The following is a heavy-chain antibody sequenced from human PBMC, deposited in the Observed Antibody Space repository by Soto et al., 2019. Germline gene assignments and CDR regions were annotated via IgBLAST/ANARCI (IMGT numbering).Heavy chain of an antibody. J-gene: IGHJ4*02. D-gene: IGHD3-10*01. Sequence: EVQLVESGGGLVQPGGSLSLSCAASGFTFSNYWMHWVRQAPGKGLVWVSRINGDGTGTNYADSVKGQFTISRDNAKNTLYLQMNSLRAEDTAVYYCGRGASGSYRLDYWGQGTLVTVSS. V-gene: IGHV3-74*01. CDR2: INGDGTGT. CDR1: GFTFSNYW. CDR3: GRGASGSYRLDY.